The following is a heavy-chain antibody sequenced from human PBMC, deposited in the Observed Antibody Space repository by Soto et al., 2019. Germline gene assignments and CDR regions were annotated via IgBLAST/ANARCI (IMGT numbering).Heavy chain of an antibody. CDR1: GGTFSSYA. Sequence: QVQLVQSGAAVKKPGSSVKVSCKASGGTFSSYAISWVRQAPGQGLEWMGGIIPIFGTANYAQKFQGRVTITADESTSTAYMELSSLRSEDTAVYYCARDQDSGHVIKLLYYYGMDVWGQGTTVTVSS. CDR2: IIPIFGTA. J-gene: IGHJ6*02. V-gene: IGHV1-69*12. CDR3: ARDQDSGHVIKLLYYYGMDV. D-gene: IGHD5-12*01.